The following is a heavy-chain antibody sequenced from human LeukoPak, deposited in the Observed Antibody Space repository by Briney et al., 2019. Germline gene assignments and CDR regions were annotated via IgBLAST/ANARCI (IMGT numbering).Heavy chain of an antibody. Sequence: SVKVSCKASGGTFSSYAISWVRQAPGQGLEWMGGIIPIFGTANYAQKLQGRVTMTTDTSTSTAYMELRSLRSDDTAVYYCARDREITFGGVITDWGQGTLVTVSS. J-gene: IGHJ4*02. CDR3: ARDREITFGGVITD. D-gene: IGHD3-16*02. V-gene: IGHV1-69*05. CDR2: IIPIFGTA. CDR1: GGTFSSYA.